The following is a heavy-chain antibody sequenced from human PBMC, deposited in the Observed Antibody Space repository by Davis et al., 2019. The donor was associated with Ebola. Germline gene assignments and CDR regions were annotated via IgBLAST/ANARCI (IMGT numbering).Heavy chain of an antibody. V-gene: IGHV1-69*13. Sequence: SVKVSCKASGGTFSSYAISWVRQAPGQGLEWMGGIIPIFGTANYAQKFQGRVTITADESTSTAYMELSSLRAEDTALYYCAKAHYYYYGMDVWGQGTTVTVSS. CDR2: IIPIFGTA. J-gene: IGHJ6*02. CDR3: AKAHYYYYGMDV. CDR1: GGTFSSYA.